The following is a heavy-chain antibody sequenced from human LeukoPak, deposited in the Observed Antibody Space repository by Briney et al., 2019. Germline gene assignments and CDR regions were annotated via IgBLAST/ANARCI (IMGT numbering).Heavy chain of an antibody. CDR3: AKNWRDIGANYYSDY. J-gene: IGHJ4*02. CDR1: GFPFNTYA. CDR2: ISDKSQNI. Sequence: GGSLRLSCAASGFPFNTYAMSWVRQAPGKGLEWVSAISDKSQNIYYSDSVRGRFTISRDNSKNKLYLQMNSLRVDDTAIYFCAKNWRDIGANYYSDYWGPGIQVTVSS. D-gene: IGHD3-16*02. V-gene: IGHV3-23*01.